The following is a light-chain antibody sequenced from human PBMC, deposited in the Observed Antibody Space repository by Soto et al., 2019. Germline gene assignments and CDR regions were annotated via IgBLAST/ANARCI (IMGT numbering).Light chain of an antibody. CDR3: QQYGNSPYT. J-gene: IGKJ2*01. CDR2: CAS. CDR1: QSVDNNY. Sequence: EIVLTQSPGTLSLSPGESATLSCRASQSVDNNYVAWYQQKPGQAPTLLIHCASYRATGNPDRFSGSGSGTDFTLTISRLEPEDFAVFHCQQYGNSPYTFGQGTKTGDQ. V-gene: IGKV3-20*01.